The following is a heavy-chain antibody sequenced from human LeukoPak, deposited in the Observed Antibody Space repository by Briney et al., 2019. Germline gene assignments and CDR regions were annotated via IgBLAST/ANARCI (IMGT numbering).Heavy chain of an antibody. J-gene: IGHJ6*03. Sequence: GGTLRLSCGASGFTFSNYVRIWVRQAPGKGLEWVSAINGTGANTFYAVSVKGRFTMSRDNPKNMLYLQMNSLGAEDTALYYCAKGIRQLGNYYYYMDVWGKGTTVTVSS. CDR1: GFTFSNYV. CDR3: AKGIRQLGNYYYYMDV. CDR2: INGTGANT. V-gene: IGHV3-23*01. D-gene: IGHD7-27*01.